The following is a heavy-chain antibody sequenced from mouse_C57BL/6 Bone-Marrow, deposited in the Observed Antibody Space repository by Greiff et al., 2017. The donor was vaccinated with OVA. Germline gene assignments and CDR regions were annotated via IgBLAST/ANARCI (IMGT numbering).Heavy chain of an antibody. D-gene: IGHD4-1*01. J-gene: IGHJ2*01. Sequence: QVQLQQSGPELVKPGASVKISCKASGYAFSSSWMNWVKQRPGKGLEWIGRIYPGDGDTNYNGKFKGTATLTADKSSSTAYMQLSSLTSEDSAVYFCARAGTWGDYWGQGTTLTVSS. CDR2: IYPGDGDT. CDR3: ARAGTWGDY. CDR1: GYAFSSSW. V-gene: IGHV1-82*01.